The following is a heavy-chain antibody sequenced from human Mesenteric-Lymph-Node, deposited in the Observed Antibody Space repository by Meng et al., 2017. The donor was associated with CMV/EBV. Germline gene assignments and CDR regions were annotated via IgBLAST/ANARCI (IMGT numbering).Heavy chain of an antibody. V-gene: IGHV2-5*02. CDR1: WFSLSTSGVG. CDR3: ARAYTDYAFDY. Sequence: CSFSWFSLSTSGVGVGWIRQPPGKALEWLALIYWDDDKRYRPSLKSRLTITKDTSKNQVVLTMTNMDPVDTATYYCARAYTDYAFDYWGQGTLVTVSS. CDR2: IYWDDDK. D-gene: IGHD3-16*01. J-gene: IGHJ4*02.